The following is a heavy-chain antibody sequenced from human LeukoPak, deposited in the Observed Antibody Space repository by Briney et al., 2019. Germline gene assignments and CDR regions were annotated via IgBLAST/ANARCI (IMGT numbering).Heavy chain of an antibody. Sequence: PSQTLSLTCAVSGGSISSDNYYWSWIRQPAGKGLEWIGRIYTSGSTTYNPSLKSRVTITVDTSKNQFSLRLRSVTAADTAVYFCARGRVSSSTWYSTYYYYFYMDVWGKGTTVTVSS. J-gene: IGHJ6*03. V-gene: IGHV4-61*02. D-gene: IGHD1-1*01. CDR3: ARGRVSSSTWYSTYYYYFYMDV. CDR1: GGSISSDNYY. CDR2: IYTSGST.